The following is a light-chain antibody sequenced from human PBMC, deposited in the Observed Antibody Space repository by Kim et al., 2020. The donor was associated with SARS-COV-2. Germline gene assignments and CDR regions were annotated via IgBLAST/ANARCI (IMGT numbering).Light chain of an antibody. CDR2: ATS. V-gene: IGKV1-9*01. J-gene: IGKJ5*01. CDR1: QVMSNC. Sequence: ASVGDRVTMTCRASQVMSNCLAWYQQRPGKAPNLLIYATSTLQSGVPSRFSGSGSGTDFTLTISGQQPEDFATYYCQQLKRYPMTFGQGTRLEIK. CDR3: QQLKRYPMT.